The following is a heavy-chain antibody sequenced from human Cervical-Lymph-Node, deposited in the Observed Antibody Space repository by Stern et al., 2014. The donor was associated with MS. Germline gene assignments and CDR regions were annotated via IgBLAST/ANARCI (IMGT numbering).Heavy chain of an antibody. Sequence: QDQLVQSGAEVKEPGSSVKVSCKASGGSFNMYTFSWVRQAPGQGLEWMGRVIPIPEMANYAQKFQGRVTIIADKSTTTTYMELRSLRSEDTAVYYCAREGIPVRFGLDVWGQGTTVIVSS. CDR3: AREGIPVRFGLDV. D-gene: IGHD2-2*01. V-gene: IGHV1-69*04. CDR2: VIPIPEMA. J-gene: IGHJ6*02. CDR1: GGSFNMYT.